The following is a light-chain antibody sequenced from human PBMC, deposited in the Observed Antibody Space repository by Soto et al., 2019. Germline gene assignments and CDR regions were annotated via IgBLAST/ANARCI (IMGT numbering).Light chain of an antibody. Sequence: DIQMTQSPSSLTASVGDTVTITCRASQNIVNYVNWYQQRPGKAPELLISAASTLQSGTPSRFSGSGSGTVFTLTISSLQPEDFATYYCQQTYSGRAFGQGTRLEIK. J-gene: IGKJ1*01. CDR2: AAS. V-gene: IGKV1-39*01. CDR3: QQTYSGRA. CDR1: QNIVNY.